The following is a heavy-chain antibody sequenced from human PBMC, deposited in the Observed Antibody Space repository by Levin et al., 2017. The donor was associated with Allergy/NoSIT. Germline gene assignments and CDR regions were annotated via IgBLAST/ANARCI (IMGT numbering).Heavy chain of an antibody. D-gene: IGHD6-19*01. J-gene: IGHJ4*02. CDR3: ARGRGAMQWLVRKQLDY. CDR2: MNPNSGNT. V-gene: IGHV1-8*01. Sequence: ASVKVSCKASGYTFTSYDINWVRQATGQGLEWMGWMNPNSGNTGYAQKFQGRVTMTRNTSISTAYMELSSLRSEDTAVYYCARGRGAMQWLVRKQLDYWGQGTLVTVSS. CDR1: GYTFTSYD.